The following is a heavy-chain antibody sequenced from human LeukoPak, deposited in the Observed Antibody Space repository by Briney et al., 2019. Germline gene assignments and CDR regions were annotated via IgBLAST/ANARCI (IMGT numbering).Heavy chain of an antibody. CDR1: GFTFSSYG. Sequence: GGSLRLSCAATGFTFSSYGMHWVRQAPGKGLEWVAVISYDGSNKYYADSVKGRFTISRDNSKNTLYLQMNSLRAEDTAVYYCPKDGKWGGYKYYFDYWGQGTLVTVSS. CDR3: PKDGKWGGYKYYFDY. D-gene: IGHD1-14*01. CDR2: ISYDGSNK. J-gene: IGHJ4*02. V-gene: IGHV3-30*18.